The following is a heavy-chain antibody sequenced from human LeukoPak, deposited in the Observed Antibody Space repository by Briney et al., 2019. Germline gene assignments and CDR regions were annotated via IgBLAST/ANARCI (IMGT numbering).Heavy chain of an antibody. CDR2: SSNGGNT. D-gene: IGHD5-12*01. CDR3: ARVGEATAFDY. J-gene: IGHJ4*02. V-gene: IGHV3-64*01. Sequence: PGGSLRLSCVVSGFTLSSYAMSWVRQAPGKGLEYVSASSNGGNTYHANSVKDRFTISRDNSKNMLYLQMGRLRAEDTAVYYCARVGEATAFDYWGQGTLVTVSS. CDR1: GFTLSSYA.